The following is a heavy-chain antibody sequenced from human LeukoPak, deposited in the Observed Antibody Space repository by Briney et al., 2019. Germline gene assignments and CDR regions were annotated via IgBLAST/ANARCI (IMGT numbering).Heavy chain of an antibody. CDR2: ISYSGST. D-gene: IGHD3-10*01. V-gene: IGHV4-59*08. CDR3: ARHRTMWFGNSYGMDV. Sequence: SETLSLTCTVSGGSISSFYWSWIRQPPGKGLEWIGYISYSGSTNYNPSLKSRVAISVDTSKNQFSLKLSSVTAADTAVYYCARHRTMWFGNSYGMDVWGQGTTVTVSS. CDR1: GGSISSFY. J-gene: IGHJ6*02.